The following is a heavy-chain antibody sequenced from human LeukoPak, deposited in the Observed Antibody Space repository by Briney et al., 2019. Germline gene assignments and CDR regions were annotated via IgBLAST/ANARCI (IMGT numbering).Heavy chain of an antibody. Sequence: GRSLRLSCAASGFTFDDYAMHWVRQAPGKGLEWVSGISWNSGSIGYADSVKGRFTISRDNAKYSLYLQMNSLRAEDTALYYCAKDLTTVTSQGDYWGQGTLVTVSS. J-gene: IGHJ4*02. CDR1: GFTFDDYA. CDR2: ISWNSGSI. D-gene: IGHD4-17*01. CDR3: AKDLTTVTSQGDY. V-gene: IGHV3-9*01.